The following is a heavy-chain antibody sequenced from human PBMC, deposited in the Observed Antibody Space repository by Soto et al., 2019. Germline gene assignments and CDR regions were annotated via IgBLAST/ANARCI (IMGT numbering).Heavy chain of an antibody. J-gene: IGHJ5*02. CDR2: ISGSGGST. D-gene: IGHD6-13*01. Sequence: EVQLLESGGGLVQPGGSLRLPCAASGFTFSSYAMSWVRQAPGKGLEWVSAISGSGGSTYYADSVKGRFTISRDNSKNTLYLQMNSLRAEDTAVYYCAKDLSSSWYGGWFDPWGQGTLVTVSS. V-gene: IGHV3-23*01. CDR3: AKDLSSSWYGGWFDP. CDR1: GFTFSSYA.